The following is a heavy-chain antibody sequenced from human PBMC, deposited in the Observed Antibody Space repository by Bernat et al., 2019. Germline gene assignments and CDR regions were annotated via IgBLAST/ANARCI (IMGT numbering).Heavy chain of an antibody. Sequence: QVQLVESGGGLVKPGGSLRLSCAASGFTFSDYYMSWIRQAPGQGVEWVSYISSSSSYTNYADCVKGRFTISRDNAKNALYLQRNIMRAEDTAVYYCARDRHHYDILAGYYLFDYWGQGTLVTVS. V-gene: IGHV3-11*05. CDR3: ARDRHHYDILAGYYLFDY. CDR2: ISSSSSYT. CDR1: GFTFSDYY. D-gene: IGHD3-9*01. J-gene: IGHJ4*02.